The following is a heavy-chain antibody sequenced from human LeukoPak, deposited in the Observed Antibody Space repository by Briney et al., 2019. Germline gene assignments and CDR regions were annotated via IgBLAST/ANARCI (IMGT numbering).Heavy chain of an antibody. CDR2: MNPNSGNT. Sequence: GASVKVSCKASGYTFTSYDINWVRQATGQGLEWMGWMNPNSGNTGYAQKFQGRVTMTRNTSISTAYMELSGLRSEDTAVYYCASGYSGYDRYYYYYYYMDVWGKGTTVTVSS. D-gene: IGHD5-12*01. CDR1: GYTFTSYD. J-gene: IGHJ6*03. CDR3: ASGYSGYDRYYYYYYYMDV. V-gene: IGHV1-8*01.